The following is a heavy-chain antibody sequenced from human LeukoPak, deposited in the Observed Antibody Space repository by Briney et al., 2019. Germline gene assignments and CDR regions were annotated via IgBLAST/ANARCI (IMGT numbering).Heavy chain of an antibody. CDR1: GGSINSDF. CDR2: VYYSGTT. J-gene: IGHJ5*02. CDR3: AREVVLLSTFGVAPRGTWVDP. Sequence: NASETLSLTGTVSGGSINSDFWTWIRQPPGKGLEWIGNVYYSGTTNYNPSLKSRVSISVDMSKSQFFLKLTSVTAADTAVYYCAREVVLLSTFGVAPRGTWVDPWGQGTLVTVSS. D-gene: IGHD3-3*01. V-gene: IGHV4-59*01.